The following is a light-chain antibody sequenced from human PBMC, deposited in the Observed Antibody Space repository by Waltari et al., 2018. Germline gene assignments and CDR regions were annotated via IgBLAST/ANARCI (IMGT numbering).Light chain of an antibody. Sequence: QSALTQPASVSGSPGPSITISCTGTSLDVGGYNYVSWYQQHPGKAPKLMIYDVSNRPSGVSNRFSGSKSGNTASLTISGLQAEDEADYYCSSYTSSSTLVVFGGGTKLTVL. CDR1: SLDVGGYNY. CDR3: SSYTSSSTLVV. CDR2: DVS. J-gene: IGLJ2*01. V-gene: IGLV2-14*03.